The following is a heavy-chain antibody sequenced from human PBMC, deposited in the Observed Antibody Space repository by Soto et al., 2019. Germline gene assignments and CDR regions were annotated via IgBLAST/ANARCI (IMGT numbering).Heavy chain of an antibody. CDR3: ARVVPGAEAWFGP. Sequence: ASVKVSCKTSGYTFSNYGITWVRQAPGQPLEWLGWISLYSDGANYAQKFQGRVPMTTDTSTTTAYMELRSLRSDDTAVYYCARVVPGAEAWFGPWGQGTLVTVSS. CDR2: ISLYSDGA. V-gene: IGHV1-18*01. D-gene: IGHD2-2*01. J-gene: IGHJ5*02. CDR1: GYTFSNYG.